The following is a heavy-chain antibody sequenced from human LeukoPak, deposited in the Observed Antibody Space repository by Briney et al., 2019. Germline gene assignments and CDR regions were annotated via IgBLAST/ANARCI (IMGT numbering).Heavy chain of an antibody. CDR3: AHVEHYDSMDV. CDR2: IYWDDDK. V-gene: IGHV2-5*02. J-gene: IGHJ6*04. Sequence: SGPTLVKPPQTLTLTCTFSGFSLRTSGVGVGWIRQPPGKALEWLALIYWDDDKRYSPSLKSRLTITKDTSKNQVVLTMTNMDPVDTATYYCAHVEHYDSMDVWGKGTTVTVSS. D-gene: IGHD3-3*01. CDR1: GFSLRTSGVG.